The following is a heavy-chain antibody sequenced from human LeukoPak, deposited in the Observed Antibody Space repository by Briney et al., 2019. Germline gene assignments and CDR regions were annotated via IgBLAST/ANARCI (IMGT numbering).Heavy chain of an antibody. Sequence: TGGSLRLSCVASGFTFSSYWMTWVRQAPGKGLEWVANIEPAGSATYYVDSVKGRFIISRDNAKNLLYLQMNSLRAEDSAVYHCGRFGYVAAVDSWGQGALVTVSS. V-gene: IGHV3-7*01. CDR3: GRFGYVAAVDS. CDR2: IEPAGSAT. D-gene: IGHD2-15*01. J-gene: IGHJ4*02. CDR1: GFTFSSYW.